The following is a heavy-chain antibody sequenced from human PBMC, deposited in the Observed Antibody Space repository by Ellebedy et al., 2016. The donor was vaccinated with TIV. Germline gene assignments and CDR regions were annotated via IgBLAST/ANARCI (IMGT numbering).Heavy chain of an antibody. CDR3: ARGAMALS. J-gene: IGHJ5*02. CDR2: VTAYNRDT. V-gene: IGHV1-18*01. Sequence: AASVKVSCKASGYSFTSHGISWVRQAPGQGLQWMGWVTAYNRDTYYAQNFQGRVTFTTDTSSSTAYMELRSLRSDDTGVYYCARGAMALSWGQGTLATVSS. D-gene: IGHD5-24*01. CDR1: GYSFTSHG.